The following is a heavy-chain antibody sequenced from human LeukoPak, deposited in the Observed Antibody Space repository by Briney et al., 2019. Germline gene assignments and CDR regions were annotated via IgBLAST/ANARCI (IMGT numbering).Heavy chain of an antibody. V-gene: IGHV4-39*01. CDR3: ASLDSSGYYFDY. J-gene: IGHJ4*02. D-gene: IGHD3-22*01. CDR2: IYYSGST. Sequence: SSETLSLTCTVSGGSISSSSYYWGWLRQPPGKGLEWIGSIYYSGSTYYNPSLKSRVTISVDTSKKQISLQLSSVTTADTAVYYCASLDSSGYYFDYWGQGTLVTVSS. CDR1: GGSISSSSYY.